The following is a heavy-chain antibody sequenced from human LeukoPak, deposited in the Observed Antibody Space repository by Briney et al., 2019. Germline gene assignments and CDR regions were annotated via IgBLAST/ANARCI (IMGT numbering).Heavy chain of an antibody. J-gene: IGHJ3*02. CDR3: ASNLFGVVKDAFDI. V-gene: IGHV1-69*04. CDR2: IIPILGIA. Sequence: SVKVSCKASGYTFTSYGISWVRQAPGQGLEWMGRIIPILGIANYAQKFQGRVTITADKSTSTAYMELSSLRSEDTAVYYCASNLFGVVKDAFDIWGQGTMVTVSS. CDR1: GYTFTSYG. D-gene: IGHD3-3*01.